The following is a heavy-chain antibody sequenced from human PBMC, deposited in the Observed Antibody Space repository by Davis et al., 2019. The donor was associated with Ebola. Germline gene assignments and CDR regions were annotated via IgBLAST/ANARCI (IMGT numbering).Heavy chain of an antibody. J-gene: IGHJ4*02. CDR3: VRGTYYYGSGSCYRPFDY. CDR2: INHSGRT. V-gene: IGHV4-34*01. CDR1: GGSFSGYY. D-gene: IGHD3-10*01. Sequence: MPGGSLRLSCAVYGGSFSGYYWSWIRQPPGKGLEWIGEINHSGRTNYNPSLKYRVTISVDTSTNQFSLKLNSVTAADTAVYYCVRGTYYYGSGSCYRPFDYWGQGTLVTVSS.